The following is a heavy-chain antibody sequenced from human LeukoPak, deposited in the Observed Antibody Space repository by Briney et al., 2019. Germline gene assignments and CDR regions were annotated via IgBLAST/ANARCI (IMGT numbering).Heavy chain of an antibody. CDR1: GFTFSSYS. Sequence: PGGSLRLSRAASGFTFSSYSMNWVRQAPGKGLEWVSSISSSSSYIYYADSVKGRFTISRDNAKNSLYLQMNSLRAEDTAVYYCARDRDIHLFDPWGQGTLVTVSS. CDR2: ISSSSSYI. D-gene: IGHD2-15*01. J-gene: IGHJ5*02. CDR3: ARDRDIHLFDP. V-gene: IGHV3-21*01.